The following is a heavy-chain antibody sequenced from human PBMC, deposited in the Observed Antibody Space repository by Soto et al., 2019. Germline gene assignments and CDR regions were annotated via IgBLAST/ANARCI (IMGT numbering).Heavy chain of an antibody. CDR1: GYTFTSYY. CDR3: ARDRWIQLWPRRGYFDY. Sequence: GASVKVSCKASGYTFTSYYMHWVRQAPGQGLEWKGIINPSGGSTSYAQKFQGRVTMTRDTSTSTVYMELSSLRSEDTAVYYCARDRWIQLWPRRGYFDYWGQGTLVTVSS. V-gene: IGHV1-46*01. J-gene: IGHJ4*02. D-gene: IGHD5-18*01. CDR2: INPSGGST.